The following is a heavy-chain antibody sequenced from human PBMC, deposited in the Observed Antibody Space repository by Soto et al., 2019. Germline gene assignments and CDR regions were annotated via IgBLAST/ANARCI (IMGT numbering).Heavy chain of an antibody. V-gene: IGHV3-48*02. CDR3: ARIVRAIYYYDSSYFDY. CDR1: GFTFSSYS. J-gene: IGHJ4*02. Sequence: GGSLSLSCAASGFTFSSYSMNWVRQAPGKGLEWVSYISSSSSTIYYADSVKGRFTISRDNAKNSLYLQMNSLRDEDTAVYYCARIVRAIYYYDSSYFDYWGQGTLVTVSS. CDR2: ISSSSSTI. D-gene: IGHD3-22*01.